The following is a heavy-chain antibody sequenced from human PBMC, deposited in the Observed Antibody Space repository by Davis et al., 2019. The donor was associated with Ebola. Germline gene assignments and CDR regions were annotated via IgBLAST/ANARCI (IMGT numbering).Heavy chain of an antibody. Sequence: ASVKVSCKASGYTFTSYGISWVRQAPGQGLEWMGWISAYNGNTNYAQKLQGRVTMTTDTSTSTAYMELRSLRSDDTAVYYCARGREVVVVAAFEYYGMDVWGQGTTVTVSS. CDR3: ARGREVVVVAAFEYYGMDV. J-gene: IGHJ6*02. V-gene: IGHV1-18*01. CDR1: GYTFTSYG. CDR2: ISAYNGNT. D-gene: IGHD2-15*01.